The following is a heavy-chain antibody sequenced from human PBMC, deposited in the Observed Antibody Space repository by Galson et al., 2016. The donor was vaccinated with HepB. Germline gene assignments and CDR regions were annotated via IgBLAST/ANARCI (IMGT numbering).Heavy chain of an antibody. CDR1: GGTFRSFA. CDR3: ARDRIKRERSGWYSGRFDP. Sequence: SVKVSCKASGGTFRSFAISWVRQAPGQGLEWMGGIIPLFGRVDNAQKFQGRVTITVDESTNTAYMELSSLRSEDTAVYYCARDRIKRERSGWYSGRFDPWGQGTLVTVSS. D-gene: IGHD6-19*01. V-gene: IGHV1-69*13. CDR2: IIPLFGRV. J-gene: IGHJ5*02.